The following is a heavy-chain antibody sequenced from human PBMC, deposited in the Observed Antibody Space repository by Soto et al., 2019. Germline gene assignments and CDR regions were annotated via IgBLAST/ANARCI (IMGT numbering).Heavy chain of an antibody. J-gene: IGHJ3*02. CDR1: GYTFTSYG. V-gene: IGHV1-18*01. CDR3: ARVGWGYCSGGSCYQDAFDI. CDR2: ISAYNGNT. D-gene: IGHD2-15*01. Sequence: QVQLVQSGAEVKKPGASVKVSCKASGYTFTSYGISWVRQAPGQGLEWMGWISAYNGNTNYAQKLQGRVTMTTDTSTSTAYMELRSLRYDDTAVYYCARVGWGYCSGGSCYQDAFDIWGQGTMVTVSS.